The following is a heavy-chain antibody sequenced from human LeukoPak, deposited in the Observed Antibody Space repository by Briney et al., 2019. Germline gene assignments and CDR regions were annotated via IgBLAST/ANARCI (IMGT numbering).Heavy chain of an antibody. J-gene: IGHJ5*02. V-gene: IGHV4-39*01. D-gene: IGHD3-10*01. Sequence: PSETLSLTCTVSDGSISSSTYYWGWIRQPPGKGLEWIGSIYYSGSTYYSPSLKSRVTMSVDTSKKQFFLNLNSVTAADTAVYYCARQFASGNYNTRYNWFDAWGQGILVTVSS. CDR2: IYYSGST. CDR3: ARQFASGNYNTRYNWFDA. CDR1: DGSISSSTYY.